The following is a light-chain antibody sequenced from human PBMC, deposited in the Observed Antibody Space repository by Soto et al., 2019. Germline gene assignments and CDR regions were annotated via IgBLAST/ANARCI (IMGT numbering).Light chain of an antibody. CDR3: QQHNIHST. CDR1: QSISSW. J-gene: IGKJ1*01. V-gene: IGKV1-5*01. Sequence: DIQMTQSPSTLSASVGDRVTITCRASQSISSWLAWYQQKPGKAPKLLIYDASSLESGVPSRFSGSGTGTEFALTISRLLADDFATHYRQQHNIHSTFGQGTEVDIK. CDR2: DAS.